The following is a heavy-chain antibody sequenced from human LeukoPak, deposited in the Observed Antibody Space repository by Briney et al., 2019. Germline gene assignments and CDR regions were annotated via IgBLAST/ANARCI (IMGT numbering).Heavy chain of an antibody. V-gene: IGHV3-23*01. D-gene: IGHD3-10*01. Sequence: PGGSLRLSCEASGFTYSNYAMNWVRQAPGKGLEWVAAITGSGDYTYYADSVKGRFTISRDNSKSTLYLQMNSLRAEDTAVYYCARDKRMVRGVIPNYWGQGTLVTVSS. CDR3: ARDKRMVRGVIPNY. CDR1: GFTYSNYA. J-gene: IGHJ4*02. CDR2: ITGSGDYT.